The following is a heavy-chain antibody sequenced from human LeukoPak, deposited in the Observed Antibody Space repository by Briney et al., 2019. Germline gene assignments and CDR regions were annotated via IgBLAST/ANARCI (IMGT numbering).Heavy chain of an antibody. Sequence: PGGSLRLSCAASGFTFSSYWMHWVRQAPGKGLVWVSRINSDGSSTSYADSVKGRFTISRDNSKNTLYLQMNSLRAEDTAVYYCARERSSWYYWYFDLWGRGTLVTVSS. CDR3: ARERSSWYYWYFDL. J-gene: IGHJ2*01. CDR1: GFTFSSYW. CDR2: INSDGSST. D-gene: IGHD6-13*01. V-gene: IGHV3-74*01.